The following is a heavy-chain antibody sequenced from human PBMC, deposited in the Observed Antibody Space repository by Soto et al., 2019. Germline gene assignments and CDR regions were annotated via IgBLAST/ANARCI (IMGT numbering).Heavy chain of an antibody. CDR2: ISWNSGSI. V-gene: IGHV3-9*01. CDR3: AKVTPQLGYCSGGSCIDAFDI. Sequence: EVQLVESGGGLVQPGRSLRLSCAASGFTFDDYAMHWVRQAPGKGLEWVSGISWNSGSIGYADSVKGRFTISRDNAKNSLYLQMNSLRAEDTALYYCAKVTPQLGYCSGGSCIDAFDIWGQGTMVTVSS. J-gene: IGHJ3*02. CDR1: GFTFDDYA. D-gene: IGHD2-15*01.